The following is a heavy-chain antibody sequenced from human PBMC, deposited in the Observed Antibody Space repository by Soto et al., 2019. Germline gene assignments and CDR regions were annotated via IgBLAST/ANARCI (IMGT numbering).Heavy chain of an antibody. V-gene: IGHV5-51*01. CDR1: RYTFTTYW. CDR2: IYPGDSYT. J-gene: IGHJ6*02. Sequence: GESLKISCQGSRYTFTTYWIGWVRQMPGKGLEWMGIIYPGDSYTNYSPSFQGHVTISADKSISTAYLQWSSLKASDTAMYYCARTSMQSRGYSYGHGGMDVWGQGTTVTVSS. CDR3: ARTSMQSRGYSYGHGGMDV. D-gene: IGHD5-18*01.